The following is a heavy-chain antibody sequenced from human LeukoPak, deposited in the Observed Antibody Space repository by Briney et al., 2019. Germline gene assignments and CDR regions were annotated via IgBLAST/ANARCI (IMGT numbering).Heavy chain of an antibody. CDR3: ASREYSSSWYGGFDY. V-gene: IGHV3-49*03. CDR2: IRSKAYGGTT. J-gene: IGHJ4*02. D-gene: IGHD6-13*01. CDR1: GFTFGDYA. Sequence: PGGSLRLSCTASGFTFGDYAMSWFRQAPGEGLEWVGFIRSKAYGGTTEYAASVKGRFTISRDDSKSIAYLQMNSLKTEDTAVYYCASREYSSSWYGGFDYWGQGTLVTVSS.